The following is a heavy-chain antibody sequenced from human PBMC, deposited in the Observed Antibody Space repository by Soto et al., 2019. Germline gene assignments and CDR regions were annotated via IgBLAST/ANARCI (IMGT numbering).Heavy chain of an antibody. V-gene: IGHV1-18*01. CDR1: GYTFTSYG. Sequence: QVQLVQSGAEVKKPGASVKVSCKASGYTFTSYGISWVRQAPGQGLEWMGWISAYNGNTNYAQKRQGRVTMTTDTSTSTAYMELRSLRSDDTAVYYCARDHIVVVPAAITDAFDIWGQGTMVTVSS. J-gene: IGHJ3*02. D-gene: IGHD2-2*02. CDR3: ARDHIVVVPAAITDAFDI. CDR2: ISAYNGNT.